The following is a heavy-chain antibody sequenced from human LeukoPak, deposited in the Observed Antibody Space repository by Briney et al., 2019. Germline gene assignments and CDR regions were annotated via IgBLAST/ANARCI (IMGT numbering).Heavy chain of an antibody. CDR3: ARGVGATPNDAFDI. J-gene: IGHJ3*02. Sequence: GASVKVSCKASGYTFTSYDINWVRQATGQGLEWMGWMNPNSGNTGYAQKFQGRVTMTRNTSISTAYMELSSLRSEDTAVYYCARGVGATPNDAFDIWGQGTMVTVSS. D-gene: IGHD1-26*01. CDR2: MNPNSGNT. V-gene: IGHV1-8*01. CDR1: GYTFTSYD.